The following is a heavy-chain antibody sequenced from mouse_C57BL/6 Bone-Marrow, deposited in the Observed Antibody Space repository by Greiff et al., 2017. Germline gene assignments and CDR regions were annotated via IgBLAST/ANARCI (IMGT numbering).Heavy chain of an antibody. CDR1: GYTFTSYW. Sequence: VQLQQPGAELVRPGTSVKLSCKASGYTFTSYWMHWVKQRPGQGLEWIGVIDPSDSYTNYNQKFKGKATLTVDTSSSTAYMQLSSLTSEDSAVYYCASPIGIYFDYWGQDTTLTVSS. CDR3: ASPIGIYFDY. J-gene: IGHJ2*01. CDR2: IDPSDSYT. D-gene: IGHD3-1*01. V-gene: IGHV1-59*01.